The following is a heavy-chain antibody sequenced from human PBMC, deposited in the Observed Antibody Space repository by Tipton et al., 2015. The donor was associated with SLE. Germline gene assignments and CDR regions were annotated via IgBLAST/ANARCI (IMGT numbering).Heavy chain of an antibody. Sequence: QLVQSGGGVVQSGRSLRLSCAASGFIVSSNYMSWVRQAPGKGLEWVSVVYSDGRTYNSFSVRDRFTVSRDNAKNMVFLQMISLRAEDTAVYYCAASLVGAIDYWGQVTLVTVSS. CDR3: AASLVGAIDY. D-gene: IGHD1-26*01. J-gene: IGHJ4*02. V-gene: IGHV3-53*04. CDR2: VYSDGRT. CDR1: GFIVSSNY.